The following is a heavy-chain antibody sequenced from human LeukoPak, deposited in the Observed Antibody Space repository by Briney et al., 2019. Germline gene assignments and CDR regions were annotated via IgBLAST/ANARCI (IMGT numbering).Heavy chain of an antibody. CDR2: ISAYNGNT. J-gene: IGHJ4*02. CDR3: ARDGFVGNYYDSSGYYYEPLFDY. Sequence: ASVKVSCKASGYTFTSYGISWVRQAPGQGLEWMGWISAYNGNTNYAQKLQGRVTMTTDTSTSTAYMELRSLRSDDTAVYYCARDGFVGNYYDSSGYYYEPLFDYWGQGTLVTVSS. V-gene: IGHV1-18*01. CDR1: GYTFTSYG. D-gene: IGHD3-22*01.